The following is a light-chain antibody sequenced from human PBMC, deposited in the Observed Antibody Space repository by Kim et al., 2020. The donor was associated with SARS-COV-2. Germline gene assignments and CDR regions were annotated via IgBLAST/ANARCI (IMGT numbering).Light chain of an antibody. V-gene: IGKV1-39*01. Sequence: ASVGDRVTITCRASQSISRYLNWYQQKPGKAPKLLIYAASSLQSGVASRFSGSGSGTDFTLTISSLQPEDFATYYCQQSYSTPLTFGGGTKVDIK. CDR3: QQSYSTPLT. CDR2: AAS. CDR1: QSISRY. J-gene: IGKJ4*01.